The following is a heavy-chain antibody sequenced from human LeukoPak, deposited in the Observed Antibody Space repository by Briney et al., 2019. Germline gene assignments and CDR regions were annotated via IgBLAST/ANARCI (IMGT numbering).Heavy chain of an antibody. CDR2: NNGDGSTT. V-gene: IGHV3-74*01. D-gene: IGHD2-15*01. Sequence: GGSLRLSCVASGFSLSGYWMYWVRQAPGKGLMYISRNNGDGSTTNYADVVKGRFTMSRDNVKNTLYLQMNSLRVEDTAVYYCARDPRNVGLAPWGQGILVTVSS. J-gene: IGHJ5*02. CDR3: ARDPRNVGLAP. CDR1: GFSLSGYW.